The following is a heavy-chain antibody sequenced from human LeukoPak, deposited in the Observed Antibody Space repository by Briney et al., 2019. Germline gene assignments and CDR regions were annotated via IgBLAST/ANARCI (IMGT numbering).Heavy chain of an antibody. Sequence: SETLSLTCAVYGESFSGYYWSWIRQPPGKGLEWIREINHRGSTNYNPSLKSRVTISVDTSKDQFSLKLNSVTAADTAIYYCARGDITTGGAPFDHWGQGSLVTVSS. CDR1: GESFSGYY. CDR2: INHRGST. V-gene: IGHV4-34*01. J-gene: IGHJ4*02. CDR3: ARGDITTGGAPFDH. D-gene: IGHD2-21*01.